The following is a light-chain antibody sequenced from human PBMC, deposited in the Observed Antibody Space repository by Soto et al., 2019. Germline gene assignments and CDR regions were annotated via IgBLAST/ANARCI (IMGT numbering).Light chain of an antibody. V-gene: IGKV1-5*01. CDR1: QSISSW. CDR2: AAS. J-gene: IGKJ4*01. Sequence: DIQMTQSPSTLSASVGDRVTITCRASQSISSWLAWYQQKAGKAPRLLIYAASSLQSGVPSRFSGSGSGTDFPLTISSLQPEDFATYCCQKSDTTLTFGGGTKVEMK. CDR3: QKSDTTLT.